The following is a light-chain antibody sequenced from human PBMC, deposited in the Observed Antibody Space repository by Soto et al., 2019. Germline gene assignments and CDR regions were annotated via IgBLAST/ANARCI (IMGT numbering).Light chain of an antibody. V-gene: IGLV2-14*03. CDR3: SSYTSGSTL. J-gene: IGLJ2*01. Sequence: QSALTQPASVSGSPGQSITISCTGTSSDVGRYNYVSWFQQHPGKAPKLMIYDVTYRPSGVSDRFSGSKSGNTASLTISGIQPEDEADYYCSSYTSGSTLFGGGTKLTFL. CDR1: SSDVGRYNY. CDR2: DVT.